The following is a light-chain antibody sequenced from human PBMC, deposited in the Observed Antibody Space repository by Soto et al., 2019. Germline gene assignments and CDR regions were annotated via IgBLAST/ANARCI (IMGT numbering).Light chain of an antibody. J-gene: IGKJ1*01. Sequence: DIHMTQSPSTLSASVGDRVTITCRASQSISIWLAWYQQKPGRAPNLLIYGTSSLESGVPSRFSGSGSGTEFPLTISSLQPDDFATYYCQHYSDYSWTFGQGTQVEIK. CDR3: QHYSDYSWT. CDR2: GTS. V-gene: IGKV1-5*03. CDR1: QSISIW.